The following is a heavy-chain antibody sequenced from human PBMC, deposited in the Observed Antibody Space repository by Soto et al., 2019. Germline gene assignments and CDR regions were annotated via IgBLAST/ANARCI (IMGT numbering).Heavy chain of an antibody. Sequence: ETLSLTCTVSGGSISSSSYYWGWIRQPPGKGLEWIGSIYYSGSTYYNPSLKSRVTISVDTSKNQFSLKLSSVTAADTAVYYCARRYYDFWSGYYYYYMDVWGKGTTVTVSS. CDR2: IYYSGST. CDR1: GGSISSSSYY. CDR3: ARRYYDFWSGYYYYYMDV. V-gene: IGHV4-39*01. D-gene: IGHD3-3*01. J-gene: IGHJ6*03.